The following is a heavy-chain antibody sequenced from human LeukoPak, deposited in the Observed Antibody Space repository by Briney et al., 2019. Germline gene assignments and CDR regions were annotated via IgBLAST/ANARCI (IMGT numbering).Heavy chain of an antibody. CDR3: ARGTAGWLQFLFDY. V-gene: IGHV1-69*13. CDR2: IIPIFGTA. D-gene: IGHD5-24*01. J-gene: IGHJ4*02. CDR1: GGTCSSYA. Sequence: SVKVSCKASGGTCSSYAISWVRQAPGQGLEWMGGIIPIFGTANYAKNFQGRVTIPADESTSTAYMELSSLRSEDTAVYYCARGTAGWLQFLFDYWGQGTLVTVSS.